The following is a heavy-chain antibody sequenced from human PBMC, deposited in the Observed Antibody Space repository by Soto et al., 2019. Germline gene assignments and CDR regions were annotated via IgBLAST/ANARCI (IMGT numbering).Heavy chain of an antibody. V-gene: IGHV1-18*01. J-gene: IGHJ4*02. CDR3: ARGRYGDY. CDR1: GYTFTSYG. Sequence: QVHLVQSGAEVKKPGASVKVSCKASGYTFTSYGINWVRQAPGQGLEWMGWISAHNGNTDYAQKLQGRVIVTRDTPTSTAYTELRRLRSDDTAVYYCARGRYGDYCRQGALVTVSS. CDR2: ISAHNGNT. D-gene: IGHD1-1*01.